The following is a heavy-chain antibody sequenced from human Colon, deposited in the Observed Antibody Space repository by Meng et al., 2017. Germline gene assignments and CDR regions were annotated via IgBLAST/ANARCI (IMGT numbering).Heavy chain of an antibody. CDR1: GSLFSDCK. CDR2: ITHWCTTF. V-gene: IGHV3-11*01. D-gene: IGHD3-10*01. CDR3: WVGSRGFSAFDI. Sequence: LSSEGCGSLFSDCKWGWICQAPGRGLEWVQYITHWCTTFCYADSVKGRFTISSDNAKNSLYLQMSSLRADDRAVYYCWVGSRGFSAFDIWCQGTMVTVSS. J-gene: IGHJ3*02.